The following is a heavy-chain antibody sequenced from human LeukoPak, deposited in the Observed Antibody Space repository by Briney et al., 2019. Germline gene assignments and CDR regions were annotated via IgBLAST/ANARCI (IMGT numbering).Heavy chain of an antibody. J-gene: IGHJ4*02. D-gene: IGHD3-22*01. CDR1: GYTFTNYA. Sequence: GASVKVSCKASGYTFTNYAMNWVRQAPGQGLEWMGWMNTNTGNPTYAQGFTGRFVFSLDTSVSTAYLQISSLKTEDTAVYYCAVLSYHSSGYYYPFDYWGQGTLVTVSS. CDR3: AVLSYHSSGYYYPFDY. V-gene: IGHV7-4-1*02. CDR2: MNTNTGNP.